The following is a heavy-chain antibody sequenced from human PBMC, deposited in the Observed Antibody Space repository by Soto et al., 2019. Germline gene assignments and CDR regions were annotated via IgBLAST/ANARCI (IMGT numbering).Heavy chain of an antibody. Sequence: QVQLVQSGAEVKKPGSSVKVSCKASGGTFSSYTISWVRQAPGQGLEWMGRIIPILGIANYAQKFQGRVTITADKSTSTAYMELSSLRSDDTAVYYCARGRYYGSGSYYYYYYMDVWGKGTTVTVSS. J-gene: IGHJ6*03. CDR1: GGTFSSYT. V-gene: IGHV1-69*02. CDR2: IIPILGIA. CDR3: ARGRYYGSGSYYYYYYMDV. D-gene: IGHD3-10*01.